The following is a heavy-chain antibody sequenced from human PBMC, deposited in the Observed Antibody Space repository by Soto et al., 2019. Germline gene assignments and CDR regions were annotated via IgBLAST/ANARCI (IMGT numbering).Heavy chain of an antibody. J-gene: IGHJ5*02. D-gene: IGHD2-15*01. CDR2: IFSNDEK. CDR1: GFSLSNARMG. V-gene: IGHV2-26*01. Sequence: QVTLKESGPVLVKPTETLTLTCTVSGFSLSNARMGVSWIRQPPGKALEWLAHIFSNDEKSYSTSLTSRLTTSKDTSKSQVVLTMTNMDPVDTATYYCARIPCSGGSCYFCFDPCGQVTLVTVSS. CDR3: ARIPCSGGSCYFCFDP.